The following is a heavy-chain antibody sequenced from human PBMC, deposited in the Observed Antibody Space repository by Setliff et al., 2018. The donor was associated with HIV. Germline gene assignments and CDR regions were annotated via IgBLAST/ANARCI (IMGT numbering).Heavy chain of an antibody. Sequence: ASVKVSCKASNYTLINYGVSWVRQAPGQGLEWMGGIIPIFGPANYAQKFQDRVTITTDESTSTAYMELSSLKSEDTAVYYCARGFEVESSGWFDPWGQGTLVTVSS. V-gene: IGHV1-69*05. D-gene: IGHD3-9*01. CDR1: NYTLINYG. J-gene: IGHJ5*02. CDR3: ARGFEVESSGWFDP. CDR2: IIPIFGPA.